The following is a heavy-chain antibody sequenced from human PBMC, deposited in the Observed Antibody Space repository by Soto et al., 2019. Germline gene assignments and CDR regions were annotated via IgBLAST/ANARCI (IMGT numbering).Heavy chain of an antibody. CDR2: IRAYNGNK. CDR3: ARGLSEYSSSSVLNWFDH. V-gene: IGHV1-18*01. D-gene: IGHD6-6*01. Sequence: GASVKVSCKASGYTFTSYGMSCVRQAPGQGXESMGWIRAYNGNKNYAQKIQGRLNTNTDTYTSTDYMQLRSLRYDDTAVYYCARGLSEYSSSSVLNWFDHWGQGTLVTVSS. J-gene: IGHJ5*02. CDR1: GYTFTSYG.